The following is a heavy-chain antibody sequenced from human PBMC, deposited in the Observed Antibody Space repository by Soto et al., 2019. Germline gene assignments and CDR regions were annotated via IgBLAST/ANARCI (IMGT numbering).Heavy chain of an antibody. D-gene: IGHD6-25*01. Sequence: QVQLVQSGAEVKTPGSSVKVSCEASGGTFSSYSINWVRQAPGQGLEWMGRLIPMFGTTDYAQRFQGRVTFAADESTNTASMEVTDLTSEDTAVYYCGRAAVLTFTRFYDVDVWGQGTTVTVSS. CDR2: LIPMFGTT. CDR3: GRAAVLTFTRFYDVDV. J-gene: IGHJ6*02. CDR1: GGTFSSYS. V-gene: IGHV1-69*18.